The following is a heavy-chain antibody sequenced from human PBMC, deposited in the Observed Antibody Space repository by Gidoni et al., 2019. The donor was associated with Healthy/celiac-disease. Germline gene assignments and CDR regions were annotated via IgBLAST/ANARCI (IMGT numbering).Heavy chain of an antibody. V-gene: IGHV3-7*05. CDR2: IKQEGSEK. D-gene: IGHD3-10*01. Sequence: EVELVESAGGLVRPGGSLRLSWPPSGFTFISYCIRWVRQAPGKGLEWVANIKQEGSEKYYVDSVKGRFTISRDNAKNSLYLQMNSLRAEDTAVYYCARDGLLWFGELLVPYYGMDVWGQGTTVTVSS. J-gene: IGHJ6*02. CDR1: GFTFISYC. CDR3: ARDGLLWFGELLVPYYGMDV.